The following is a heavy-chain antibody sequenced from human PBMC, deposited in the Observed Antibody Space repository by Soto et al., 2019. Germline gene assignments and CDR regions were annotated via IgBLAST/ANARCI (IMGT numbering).Heavy chain of an antibody. J-gene: IGHJ6*03. V-gene: IGHV3-21*01. CDR2: ISSSSSYI. D-gene: IGHD2-15*01. CDR1: GFTFSSYS. CDR3: ARDLRGGGAATSYYYYYYMDV. Sequence: GGSLRLSCAASGFTFSSYSMNWVRQAPGKGLEWVSSISSSSSYIYYADSVKGRFTISRDNAKNSLYLQMNSLRAEDTAVYYCARDLRGGGAATSYYYYYYMDVWGKGTTVTVSS.